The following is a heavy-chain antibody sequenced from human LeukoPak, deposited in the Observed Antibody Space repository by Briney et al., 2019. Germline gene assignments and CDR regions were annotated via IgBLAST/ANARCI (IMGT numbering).Heavy chain of an antibody. CDR1: GGSITGYY. CDR2: ISDSGST. V-gene: IGHV4-59*01. Sequence: KTSETLSLTCTVSGGSITGYYWTWIRQPPGKGGEWIGYISDSGSTNYNPSLKSRVTMSVDSSNTEFSLRLNSVTAADTAVYYCARVFRGAVTSNWFDPWGQGTLVTVSS. D-gene: IGHD4-17*01. CDR3: ARVFRGAVTSNWFDP. J-gene: IGHJ5*02.